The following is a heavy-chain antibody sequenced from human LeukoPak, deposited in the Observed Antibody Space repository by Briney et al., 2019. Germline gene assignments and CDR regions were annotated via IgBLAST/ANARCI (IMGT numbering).Heavy chain of an antibody. CDR1: GFTFSSYG. CDR3: ARVTSSGWNFDY. J-gene: IGHJ4*02. V-gene: IGHV3-33*01. Sequence: GRSLRLSCAASGFTFSSYGMHWVRQAPGKGLEWVAVIWYDGSNKYYADPVKGRFTISRDNSDNTLYLQMNGLRAEDTAVYYCARVTSSGWNFDYWGQGTLVTVSS. CDR2: IWYDGSNK. D-gene: IGHD6-19*01.